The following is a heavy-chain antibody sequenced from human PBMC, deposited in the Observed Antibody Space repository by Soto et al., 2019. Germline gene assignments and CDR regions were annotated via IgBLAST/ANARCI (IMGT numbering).Heavy chain of an antibody. V-gene: IGHV3-23*01. J-gene: IGHJ6*03. CDR2: ISGSGGST. Sequence: GGSLRLSCAASGFTFSSYAMSWVRQAPGKGLEWVSAISGSGGSTYYADSVKGRFTISRDNSKNTLYLQMNSLRAEDTAVYYCARAKAVAGDFLLGVWGKGTTVTVS. CDR3: ARAKAVAGDFLLGV. D-gene: IGHD6-19*01. CDR1: GFTFSSYA.